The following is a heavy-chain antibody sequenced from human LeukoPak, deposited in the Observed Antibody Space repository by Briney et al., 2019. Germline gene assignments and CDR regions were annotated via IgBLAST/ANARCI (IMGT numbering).Heavy chain of an antibody. D-gene: IGHD3-22*01. Sequence: ASVKVSCKASGYTFTGYYMHWVRQAPGQGLEWMGWINTNTGNPTYAQGFTGRFVFSLDTSVSTAYLQISSLKAEDTAVYYCARDYDSSGYNRLAFDIWGQGTMVTVSS. CDR3: ARDYDSSGYNRLAFDI. CDR2: INTNTGNP. J-gene: IGHJ3*02. V-gene: IGHV7-4-1*02. CDR1: GYTFTGYY.